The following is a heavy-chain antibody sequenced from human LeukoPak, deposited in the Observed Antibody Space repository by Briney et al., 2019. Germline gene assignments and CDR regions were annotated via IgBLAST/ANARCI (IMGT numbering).Heavy chain of an antibody. J-gene: IGHJ3*02. CDR2: IHTSGST. V-gene: IGHV4-4*07. CDR1: GGSXSSYY. Sequence: XXGGSXSSYYWSWIRQPAGKGLEWIGRIHTSGSTNYNPSLKSRVTMSVDTSKNQFSLKLSSVNAADTAVYYCXXXXXXXXXXDXXXXFDIWGXGXMVTVSS. CDR3: XXXXXXXXXXDXXXXFDI.